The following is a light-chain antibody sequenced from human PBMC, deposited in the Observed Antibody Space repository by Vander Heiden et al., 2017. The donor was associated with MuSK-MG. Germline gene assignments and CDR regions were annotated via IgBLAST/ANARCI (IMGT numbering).Light chain of an antibody. J-gene: IGKJ1*01. CDR3: QQYHSYPRT. CDR1: QSVSSW. Sequence: DIQMTQSPSTLSASVGDRVTITCRASQSVSSWLAWYQHKPGKAPQLLIYEASILERGVPPRFSGSRSGTEFSLTISSLQPDDFATYYCQQYHSYPRTFGQGTKVEGK. V-gene: IGKV1-5*03. CDR2: EAS.